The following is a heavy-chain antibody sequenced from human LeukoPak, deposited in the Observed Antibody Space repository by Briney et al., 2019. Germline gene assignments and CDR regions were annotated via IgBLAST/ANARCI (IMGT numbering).Heavy chain of an antibody. Sequence: PGGSLRLSCAASGFTFSRYWMSWVRQAPGKGLEWVANIKQDGSEKDYVDSVKGRFTISRDNAKNSLYLQMNSLRAEDTALYYCARAVGAMRYWGQGTLVTVSS. CDR2: IKQDGSEK. CDR1: GFTFSRYW. V-gene: IGHV3-7*03. CDR3: ARAVGAMRY. D-gene: IGHD1-26*01. J-gene: IGHJ4*02.